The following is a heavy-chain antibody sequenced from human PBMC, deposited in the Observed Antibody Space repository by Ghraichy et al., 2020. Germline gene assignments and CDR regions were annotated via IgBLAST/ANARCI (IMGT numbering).Heavy chain of an antibody. CDR1: GFTFSSYA. J-gene: IGHJ4*02. CDR2: ISYDGSNK. V-gene: IGHV3-30*18. D-gene: IGHD3-22*01. Sequence: GESLNISCAASGFTFSSYAMHWVRQTPGKGLEWVAVISYDGSNKYYADSVKGRFTISRDNSKNTLYLQMNSLRAEDTAVFYCAKGAGSSGYYAVDYWGQGTLVIVSS. CDR3: AKGAGSSGYYAVDY.